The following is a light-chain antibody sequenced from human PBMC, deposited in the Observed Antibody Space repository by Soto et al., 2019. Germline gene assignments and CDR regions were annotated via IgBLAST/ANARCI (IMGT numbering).Light chain of an antibody. Sequence: QSALTQPRSVSGSPGQSVTISCTGTSSDVGGYDYVSWFQHHPGKVPKLMIYDVTKRPSGVPDRFSASKSGNTASLTISGLQDEDEADYYCCSYGGYFWVFGGGTQLTVL. CDR1: SSDVGGYDY. V-gene: IGLV2-11*01. CDR2: DVT. J-gene: IGLJ3*02. CDR3: CSYGGYFWV.